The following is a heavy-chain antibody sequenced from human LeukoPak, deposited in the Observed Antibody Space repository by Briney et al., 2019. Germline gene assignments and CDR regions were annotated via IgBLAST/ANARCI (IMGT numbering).Heavy chain of an antibody. CDR3: ASTSSGPGWWA. CDR2: INQDGSEK. D-gene: IGHD3-22*01. V-gene: IGHV3-7*05. Sequence: PGGSLRLSCAASGFTFRNYWMSWVRQAPGKGLEWVANINQDGSEKYYVDSVKGRFTISRDNAKNSLYLQMNSLRAEDTAVYYCASTSSGPGWWAWGQGTMVTVSS. CDR1: GFTFRNYW. J-gene: IGHJ3*01.